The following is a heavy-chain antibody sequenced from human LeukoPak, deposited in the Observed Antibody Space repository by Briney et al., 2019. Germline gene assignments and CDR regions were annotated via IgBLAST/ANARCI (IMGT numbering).Heavy chain of an antibody. CDR1: GGSISSGDYY. V-gene: IGHV4-61*08. D-gene: IGHD3-10*01. CDR3: ARSGRGNSAGFDC. J-gene: IGHJ4*02. CDR2: IYYSGST. Sequence: SETLSLTCTVSGGSISSGDYYWSWIRQPPGKGLEWIGYIYYSGSTNYNPSLKSRGTISVDTSNNQFSLKLTSVTAADTAVYYCARSGRGNSAGFDCWGQGTLVTVSS.